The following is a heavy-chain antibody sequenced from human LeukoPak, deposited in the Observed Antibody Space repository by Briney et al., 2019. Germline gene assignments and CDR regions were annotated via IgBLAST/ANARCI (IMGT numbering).Heavy chain of an antibody. J-gene: IGHJ3*02. D-gene: IGHD3-22*01. CDR1: GGSISSSSYY. CDR2: IYYSGST. V-gene: IGHV4-39*01. CDR3: ARPRITMIVEAFDI. Sequence: SETLSLTCTVSGGSISSSSYYWGWIRQPPGKGLEWIGSIYYSGSTYYNPSLKSRVTISVDTSKNQSSLKLSSVTAADTAVYYCARPRITMIVEAFDIWGQGTMVTVSS.